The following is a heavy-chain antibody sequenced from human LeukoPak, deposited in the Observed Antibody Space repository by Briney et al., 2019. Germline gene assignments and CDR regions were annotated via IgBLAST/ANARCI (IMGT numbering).Heavy chain of an antibody. V-gene: IGHV4-59*01. J-gene: IGHJ6*02. CDR3: ARASLLWFGDYYYYGMDV. CDR2: IYYSGST. Sequence: SETLSLTCTVSGGSISSYYWSWIRQPPGKGLEWIGYIYYSGSTNYNPSLKSRVTISVDTSKNQFSLKLSSVTAADTAVYYCARASLLWFGDYYYYGMDVWGQGTTVTVSS. D-gene: IGHD3-10*01. CDR1: GGSISSYY.